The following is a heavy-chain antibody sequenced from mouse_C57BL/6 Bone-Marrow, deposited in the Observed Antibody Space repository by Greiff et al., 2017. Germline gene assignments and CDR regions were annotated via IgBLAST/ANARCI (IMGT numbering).Heavy chain of an antibody. V-gene: IGHV14-4*01. CDR3: ARIAY. Sequence: EVKLLESGAELVRPGASVKLSCTASGFNIKDDYMPWVKQRPEQGLEWIGWIDPENGDTEYASKFQGKATIKVDTSSNTAYLQLSSLTSEDTAVYYCARIAYWGQGTLVTVSA. J-gene: IGHJ3*01. CDR2: IDPENGDT. CDR1: GFNIKDDY.